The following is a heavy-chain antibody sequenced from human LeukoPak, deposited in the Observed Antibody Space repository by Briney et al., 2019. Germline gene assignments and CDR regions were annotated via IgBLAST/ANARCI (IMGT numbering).Heavy chain of an antibody. CDR2: ISAYNGNT. D-gene: IGHD3-3*01. V-gene: IGHV1-18*01. Sequence: ASVKVSCKASGYTFTSYGISWVRQAPGQGLEWMGWISAYNGNTNYAQKFQGRVTMTTDTSTGTAYMELRSLRSDDTAVYYCARDTTSGIADYWGQGTLVTVSS. CDR3: ARDTTSGIADY. CDR1: GYTFTSYG. J-gene: IGHJ4*02.